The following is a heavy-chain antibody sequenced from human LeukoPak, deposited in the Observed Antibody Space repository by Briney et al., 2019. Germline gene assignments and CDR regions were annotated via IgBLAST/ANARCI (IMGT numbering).Heavy chain of an antibody. CDR2: IYYSGST. CDR1: RGSISSYY. CDR3: ARGSIAAAGLDY. V-gene: IGHV4-59*01. J-gene: IGHJ4*02. D-gene: IGHD6-13*01. Sequence: SETLSLTCTVSRGSISSYYWSWIRQPPGKGLEWIGYIYYSGSTNYNPSLKSRVTISVDTSKNQFSLKLSSATAADTAVYYCARGSIAAAGLDYWGQGTLVTVSS.